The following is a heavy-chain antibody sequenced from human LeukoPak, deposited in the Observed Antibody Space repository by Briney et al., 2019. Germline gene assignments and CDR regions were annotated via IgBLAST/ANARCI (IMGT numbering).Heavy chain of an antibody. D-gene: IGHD6-19*01. CDR1: GGSIRSSNYY. CDR3: ARSLAGPRARPSDY. Sequence: SETLSLTCTVSGGSIRSSNYYWGWIRQPPGRGLEWIGIIYYSGSTYYNPSLKSRVTISVDTPKNQISLKLNSVTAADTAVYYCARSLAGPRARPSDYWGQGILVTVSS. CDR2: IYYSGST. V-gene: IGHV4-39*01. J-gene: IGHJ4*02.